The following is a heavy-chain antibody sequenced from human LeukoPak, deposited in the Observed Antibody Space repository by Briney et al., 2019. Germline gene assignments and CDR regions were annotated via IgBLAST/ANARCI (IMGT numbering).Heavy chain of an antibody. Sequence: PGESLQISCQGSGYSFTSYWIGWVRQLPGKGLEWMGIIYPGDSDTRYSPSFQGQVTISADKSISTAYLQWSSLKASDTAMYYCASHQTNSGYDNFDYWGQETLVTVSS. CDR3: ASHQTNSGYDNFDY. V-gene: IGHV5-51*01. CDR1: GYSFTSYW. J-gene: IGHJ4*02. D-gene: IGHD5-12*01. CDR2: IYPGDSDT.